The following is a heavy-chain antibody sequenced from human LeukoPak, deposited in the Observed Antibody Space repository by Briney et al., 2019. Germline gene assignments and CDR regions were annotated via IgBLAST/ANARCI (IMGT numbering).Heavy chain of an antibody. Sequence: SQTLSLTCAISGDSVSSNSATGNWIRQSPSRGLEWLGRTYYNSKWYYDYTVSVKSRITIIPDTSKKQFYMPLNSMTSEDRTGYYCARCSTLYIVDIWGQGTMVTVSS. CDR3: ARCSTLYIVDI. CDR1: GDSVSSNSAT. J-gene: IGHJ3*02. V-gene: IGHV6-1*01. D-gene: IGHD2-15*01. CDR2: TYYNSKWYY.